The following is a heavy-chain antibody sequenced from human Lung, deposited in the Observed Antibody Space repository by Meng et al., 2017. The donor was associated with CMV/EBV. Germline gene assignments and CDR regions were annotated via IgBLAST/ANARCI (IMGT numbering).Heavy chain of an antibody. V-gene: IGHV1-69*02. Sequence: SVKVSCKASGGTFSSYTISWVRQAPGQGLEWMGRIIPILGIANYAQKFQGRVTITADKSTSTAYMELSSLRSEDTAVYYCASRYCSSTSCYSGFDYWGQGPLVTVSS. CDR2: IIPILGIA. D-gene: IGHD2-2*02. CDR1: GGTFSSYT. J-gene: IGHJ4*02. CDR3: ASRYCSSTSCYSGFDY.